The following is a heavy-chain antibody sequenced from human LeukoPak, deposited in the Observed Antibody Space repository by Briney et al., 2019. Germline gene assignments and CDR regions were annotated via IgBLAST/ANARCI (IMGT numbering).Heavy chain of an antibody. CDR2: IYHSGST. D-gene: IGHD2-21*02. V-gene: IGHV4-39*07. J-gene: IGHJ3*02. Sequence: SETLSLTCTVSGGSISSSSYYWGWIRQPPGKGLEWIGSIYHSGSTNYNPSLKSRVTISVDKSKNQFSLKLSSVTAADTAVYYCASSNGVTGAFDIWGQGTMVTVSS. CDR3: ASSNGVTGAFDI. CDR1: GGSISSSSYY.